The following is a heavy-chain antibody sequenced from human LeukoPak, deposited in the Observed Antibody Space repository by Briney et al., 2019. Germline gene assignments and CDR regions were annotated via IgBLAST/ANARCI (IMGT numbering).Heavy chain of an antibody. CDR3: ARLARYCSSTSCYASYFDY. Sequence: LGESLKISCKGSGYSFTSYWIGWVRQMPGKGLEWMGIIYPGDSDTRYSPSFQGQVTISADKSISTAYLQWSSLKASDTAMYYCARLARYCSSTSCYASYFDYWGQGTLVTVSS. CDR1: GYSFTSYW. V-gene: IGHV5-51*01. D-gene: IGHD2-2*01. CDR2: IYPGDSDT. J-gene: IGHJ4*02.